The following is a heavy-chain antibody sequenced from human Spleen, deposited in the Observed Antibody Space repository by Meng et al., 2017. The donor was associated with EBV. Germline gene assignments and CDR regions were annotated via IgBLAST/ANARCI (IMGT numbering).Heavy chain of an antibody. D-gene: IGHD6-19*01. CDR1: GDSFSSVYD. CDR2: VHYTGST. J-gene: IGHJ5*02. Sequence: HPRASDTGTGKPSATFPLNSPATGDSFSSVYDWGCILQPPGRGLDWIGSVHYTGSTYYSPSLKSRVTVSVDTSKTQFSLRLTSVTAADTAVYYCARPFPSWQSPRLDPFGAWGQGTLVTVSS. CDR3: ARPFPSWQSPRLDPFGA. V-gene: IGHV4-39*01.